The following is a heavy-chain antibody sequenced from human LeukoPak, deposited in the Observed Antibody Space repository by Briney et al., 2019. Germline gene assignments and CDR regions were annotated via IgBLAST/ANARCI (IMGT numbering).Heavy chain of an antibody. V-gene: IGHV4-4*02. CDR3: ARDLIVGATIGDY. J-gene: IGHJ4*02. CDR1: GGSISSSNW. CDR2: IYHSGST. D-gene: IGHD1-26*01. Sequence: SETLSLTCAVSGGSISSSNWWSWVRQTPGKGLEWIGEIYHSGSTNYNPSLKSRVTISVDKSKNQFSLKLSSVTAADTAVYYCARDLIVGATIGDYWGQGTLVTVSS.